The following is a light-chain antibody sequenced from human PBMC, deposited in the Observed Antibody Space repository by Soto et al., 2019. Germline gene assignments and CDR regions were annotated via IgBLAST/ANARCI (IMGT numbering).Light chain of an antibody. CDR2: DVS. J-gene: IGKJ5*01. CDR3: QQRSNWPLT. V-gene: IGKV3-11*01. Sequence: EIIMTQSPATLSFSPGKRATLSCMASQNISNYLIWYQQKPGQAPRLLIYDVSNRATGIPARFSGSGSGTDFTLTISSLEPEDFAVYYCQQRSNWPLTFGQGTRLETK. CDR1: QNISNY.